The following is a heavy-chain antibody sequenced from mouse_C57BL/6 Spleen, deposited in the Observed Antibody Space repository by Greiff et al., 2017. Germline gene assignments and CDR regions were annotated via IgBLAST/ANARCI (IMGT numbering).Heavy chain of an antibody. CDR1: GFTFSDYY. V-gene: IGHV5-16*01. D-gene: IGHD1-1*01. CDR3: ARRAGSSYGFDY. J-gene: IGHJ2*01. CDR2: INYDGSST. Sequence: DVKLVESEGGLVQPGSSMKLSCTASGFTFSDYYMAWVRQVPEKGLEWVANINYDGSSTYYLDSLKSRFIISRDNAKNILYLQMSSLKSEDTATYYCARRAGSSYGFDYWGQGTTLTVSS.